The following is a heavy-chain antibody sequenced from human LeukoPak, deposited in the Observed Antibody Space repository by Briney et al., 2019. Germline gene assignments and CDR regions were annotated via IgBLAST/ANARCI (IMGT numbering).Heavy chain of an antibody. Sequence: SETLSLTCTVSGGSISSYYWSWIRQPPGKGLEWIGYIYYSGSTNYNPSLKSRVTISVDTSKNQFSLKLSSVTAADTAVYYCARSRVESGELHIDYWGRGTLVTVSS. J-gene: IGHJ4*02. V-gene: IGHV4-59*01. CDR2: IYYSGST. CDR1: GGSISSYY. D-gene: IGHD3-10*01. CDR3: ARSRVESGELHIDY.